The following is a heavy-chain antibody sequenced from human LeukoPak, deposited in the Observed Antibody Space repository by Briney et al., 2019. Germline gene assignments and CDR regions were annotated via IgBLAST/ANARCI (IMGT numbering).Heavy chain of an antibody. CDR2: MYYSGST. V-gene: IGHV4-39*01. Sequence: PSETLSLTCTVSGDSISSRSYFWDWIRQSPGKGLGWIGSMYYSGSTYYSPPLKSRVTMSIDTAENQFSLKLTSVTAADTAVYYCARHYGPWGQGTLVTVSS. J-gene: IGHJ5*02. CDR1: GDSISSRSYF. D-gene: IGHD3-10*01. CDR3: ARHYGP.